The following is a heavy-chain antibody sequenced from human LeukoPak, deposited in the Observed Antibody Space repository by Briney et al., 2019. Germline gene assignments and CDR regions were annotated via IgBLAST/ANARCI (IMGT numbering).Heavy chain of an antibody. Sequence: GGSLRLSCAASGLTFSDYSMTWVRQAPGKGLFWVSGISAGGGSTYYADSVKGRFTISRDNSRNTLYLQMNSLRAEDTAVYYCARGGDYPFDYWGQGTLVTVSS. CDR3: ARGGDYPFDY. D-gene: IGHD4-17*01. V-gene: IGHV3-23*01. J-gene: IGHJ4*02. CDR1: GLTFSDYS. CDR2: ISAGGGST.